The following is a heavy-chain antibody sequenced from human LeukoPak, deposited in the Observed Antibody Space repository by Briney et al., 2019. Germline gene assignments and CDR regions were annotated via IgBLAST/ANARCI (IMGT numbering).Heavy chain of an antibody. Sequence: GSVKVSCKASGYTLSGHYMHWVRPAPGQGVEGMGWINLNSGATNYAQKLQGTVTMTRDTSSSTAYIELKRVTSGDTPVYDCVRAQYCSAECYFYIVYGGQGALVTVYS. J-gene: IGHJ4*02. V-gene: IGHV1-2*02. CDR3: VRAQYCSAECYFYIVY. CDR1: GYTLSGHY. CDR2: INLNSGAT. D-gene: IGHD2-15*01.